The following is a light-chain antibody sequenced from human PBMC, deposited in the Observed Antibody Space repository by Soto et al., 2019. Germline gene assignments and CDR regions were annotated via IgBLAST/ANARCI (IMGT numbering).Light chain of an antibody. CDR3: QQYVTTPRT. Sequence: EIVLTQSPGILSLSPGARATLSCRASQTVAYTSLAWYQQRPGQAPRLLIYGTSTRATGTPDRFIGSGSGTALTLTLSRPEPEDFAVYYCQQYVTTPRTFGQGTKVE. CDR2: GTS. CDR1: QTVAYTS. J-gene: IGKJ1*01. V-gene: IGKV3-20*01.